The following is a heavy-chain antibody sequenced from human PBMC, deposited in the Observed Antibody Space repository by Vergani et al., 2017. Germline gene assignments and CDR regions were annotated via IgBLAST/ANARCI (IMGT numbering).Heavy chain of an antibody. J-gene: IGHJ4*02. CDR1: GYTFTSYG. CDR3: ARGGPQNQRGYCSSTSCPPHFDY. D-gene: IGHD2-2*01. CDR2: ISAYNGNT. Sequence: QVQLVQSGAEVKKPGASVKVSCKASGYTFTSYGISWVRQAPGQGLEWMGWISAYNGNTNYAQKLQGRVTMTTDTSTSTAYMELRGLRSDDTAVSYCARGGPQNQRGYCSSTSCPPHFDYWGQGTLVTVSS. V-gene: IGHV1-18*01.